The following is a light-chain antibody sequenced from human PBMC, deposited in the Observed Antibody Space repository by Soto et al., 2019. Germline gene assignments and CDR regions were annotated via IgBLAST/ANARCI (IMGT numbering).Light chain of an antibody. J-gene: IGLJ1*01. V-gene: IGLV2-14*01. CDR1: SSDVGGYNY. CDR3: SSYTSSSTRV. CDR2: EVS. Sequence: SSDVGGYNYVSWYQHHPGKAPELMIFEVSNRPSGVSHRFSGSKSGNTASLTISGLQTEDEGDYYCSSYTSSSTRVFGTGTKVTVL.